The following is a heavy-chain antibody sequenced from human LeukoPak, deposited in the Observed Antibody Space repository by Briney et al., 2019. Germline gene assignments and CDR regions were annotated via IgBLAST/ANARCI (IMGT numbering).Heavy chain of an antibody. D-gene: IGHD3-9*01. CDR3: ARWYFDWLNAFDI. CDR1: GSSISSYY. CDR2: IYYSGST. Sequence: SSEALSLTCTVSGSSISSYYWSWIRQPPGKGLEWIGYIYYSGSTNYNPSLKSRVTISVDTSKNQFSLKLSSVTAADTAVYYCARWYFDWLNAFDIWGQGTMVTVSS. J-gene: IGHJ3*02. V-gene: IGHV4-59*01.